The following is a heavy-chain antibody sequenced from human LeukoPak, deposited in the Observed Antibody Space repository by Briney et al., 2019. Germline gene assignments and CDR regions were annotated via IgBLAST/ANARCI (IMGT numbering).Heavy chain of an antibody. Sequence: ASVKVSCKASGYIFTSYHMVWVRQAPGQGLEWMGIINPSGGGARYAQKLQGRITMTRDTSTSTVYMELSSLRPDDTAVYYCAREAVAGTGADWGQGTLVTVSS. CDR2: INPSGGGA. D-gene: IGHD6-13*01. CDR1: GYIFTSYH. V-gene: IGHV1-46*04. CDR3: AREAVAGTGAD. J-gene: IGHJ4*02.